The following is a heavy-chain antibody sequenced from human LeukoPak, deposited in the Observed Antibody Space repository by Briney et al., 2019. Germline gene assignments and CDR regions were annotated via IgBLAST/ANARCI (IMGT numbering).Heavy chain of an antibody. J-gene: IGHJ4*02. CDR2: ISGNRGDST. V-gene: IGHV3-23*01. Sequence: VGSLRLSCAASGFTFTSYTLSWVRQAPGKGLEWVSAISGNRGDSTYYADSVKGRFTISRDNSKNTVYLQMNSLRAEDTAVYYCAKVESGGYSFGNFDYWGQGTLVAVSS. CDR3: AKVESGGYSFGNFDY. CDR1: GFTFTSYT. D-gene: IGHD5-18*01.